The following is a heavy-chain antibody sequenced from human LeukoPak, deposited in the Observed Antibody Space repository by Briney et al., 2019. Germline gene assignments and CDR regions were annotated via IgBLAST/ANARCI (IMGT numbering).Heavy chain of an antibody. V-gene: IGHV1-2*02. CDR2: INPKTGGT. J-gene: IGHJ4*02. Sequence: GASVKVSCKASGYTVTDYYFHWLRQAPGQGLEWMGWINPKTGGTKFLQKFLGRVTMTRDTAMSTAYMELSSLTSDDTAVYYCARGGQIYDYVWGSYLEFWGQGTLVTVSS. D-gene: IGHD3-16*02. CDR1: GYTVTDYY. CDR3: ARGGQIYDYVWGSYLEF.